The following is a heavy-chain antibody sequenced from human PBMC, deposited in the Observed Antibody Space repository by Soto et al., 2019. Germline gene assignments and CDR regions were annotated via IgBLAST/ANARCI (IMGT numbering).Heavy chain of an antibody. D-gene: IGHD1-26*01. CDR2: TYYSGIT. J-gene: IGHJ4*02. CDR1: GGSISSYY. Sequence: NPSETLSLPCTVSGGSISSYYWGWIRQPPGKGLEWIGYTYYSGITNYNPSLKSRVTISVDTSKNQFSLKLSSVTAAATAGYYCARRWGPTCDVRGQGTLVTVSS. V-gene: IGHV4-59*01. CDR3: ARRWGPTCDV.